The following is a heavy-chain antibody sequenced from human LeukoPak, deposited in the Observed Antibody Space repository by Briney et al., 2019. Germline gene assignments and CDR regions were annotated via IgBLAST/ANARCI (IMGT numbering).Heavy chain of an antibody. CDR1: GFTFSSYS. D-gene: IGHD2-15*01. Sequence: GGSLRLSCAASGFTFSSYSMNWVRHAPGKGLEGVSVIYSGGSTYYADSVKGRFTISRHNSKNTLYLQMNSLRAEDTAVYYCARGVVDASGYCSGGSCYPVYYYYYGMDVWGQGTTVTVSS. CDR2: IYSGGST. J-gene: IGHJ6*02. V-gene: IGHV3-53*04. CDR3: ARGVVDASGYCSGGSCYPVYYYYYGMDV.